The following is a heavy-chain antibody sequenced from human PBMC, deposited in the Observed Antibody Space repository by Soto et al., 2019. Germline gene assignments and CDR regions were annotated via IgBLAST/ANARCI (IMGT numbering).Heavy chain of an antibody. J-gene: IGHJ4*02. V-gene: IGHV4-4*02. CDR1: GVSISGGNW. Sequence: SETLSLTCAVSGVSISGGNWWTWVRQTPQRGLEYIGEIFHDGTANYYPSFERRVAISVDTSKNQFSPKLTSVTAADTAIYFCARLVYDTRLNYMYFDFWGQGALVTVSS. CDR2: IFHDGTA. D-gene: IGHD2-8*01. CDR3: ARLVYDTRLNYMYFDF.